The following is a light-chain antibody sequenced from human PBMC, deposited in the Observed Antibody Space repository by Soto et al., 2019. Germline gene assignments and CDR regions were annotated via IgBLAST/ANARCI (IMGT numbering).Light chain of an antibody. J-gene: IGKJ5*01. Sequence: EIVMTQSPATLSVSPGERDTLSCRASQSIGNNLAWYQQKPGQAPRFLIYGASTRATGVPARFSGSGSGTEFALTISSLQSEDFAVYYCQQYNNWPPGTFGQGTRLETK. CDR1: QSIGNN. V-gene: IGKV3-15*01. CDR2: GAS. CDR3: QQYNNWPPGT.